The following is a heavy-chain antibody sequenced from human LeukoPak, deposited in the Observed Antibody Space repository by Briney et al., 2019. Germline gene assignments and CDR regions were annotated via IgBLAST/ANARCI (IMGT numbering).Heavy chain of an antibody. J-gene: IGHJ3*02. Sequence: PGGSLRLSCAASGFTFDDYAMHWVRQAPGKGLEWVSGISWNSGSIGYADSVKGRFTISRDNAKNSLYLQMNNLRAEDTALYYCAKDIAIAAAGTGVAFDIWGQGTMVTVSS. D-gene: IGHD6-13*01. CDR1: GFTFDDYA. CDR3: AKDIAIAAAGTGVAFDI. V-gene: IGHV3-9*01. CDR2: ISWNSGSI.